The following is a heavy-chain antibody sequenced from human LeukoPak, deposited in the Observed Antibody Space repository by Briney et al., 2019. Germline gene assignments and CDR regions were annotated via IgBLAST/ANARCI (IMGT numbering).Heavy chain of an antibody. D-gene: IGHD2-2*02. V-gene: IGHV4-34*01. CDR3: ARLGYHLLYAYYYYYMDV. Sequence: SETLSLTCGVYGETFSGYSWGWIRQPPGKGLEWIEEIDHSGNTNYNPSLKSRVTISVATSKSQFSLKLTSLTVVDTAVYYCARLGYHLLYAYYYYYMDVWGRGTPITVFS. CDR1: GETFSGYS. J-gene: IGHJ6*03. CDR2: IDHSGNT.